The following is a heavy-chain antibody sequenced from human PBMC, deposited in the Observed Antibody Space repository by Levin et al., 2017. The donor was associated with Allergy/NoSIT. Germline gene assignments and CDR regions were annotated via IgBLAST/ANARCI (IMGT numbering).Heavy chain of an antibody. CDR2: ISGNSRTI. CDR3: VSYRDGPYIHSAY. V-gene: IGHV3-23*01. Sequence: PGGSLRLSCVVSGFTFSSYAMSWIRQTPDKGLEWISIISGNSRTIYYADSVRGRFTISRDNSKNTLYLQMNSLSAQDTALYYCVSYRDGPYIHSAYWGQGTLVTVSS. J-gene: IGHJ4*02. CDR1: GFTFSSYA. D-gene: IGHD3-16*02.